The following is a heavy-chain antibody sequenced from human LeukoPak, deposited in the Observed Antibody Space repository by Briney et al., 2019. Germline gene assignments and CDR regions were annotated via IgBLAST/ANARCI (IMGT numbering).Heavy chain of an antibody. J-gene: IGHJ6*02. D-gene: IGHD4-11*01. V-gene: IGHV1-46*01. CDR3: ARDRPTVKDYYYGMDV. CDR1: GYTLTSYY. CDR2: INPSGGST. Sequence: ASVKVSCKASGYTLTSYYMHWVRQAPGQGLEWMGIINPSGGSTSYAQKFQGRVTMTRDTSTSTVYMELSSLRSEDTAVYYCARDRPTVKDYYYGMDVWGQGTTVTVSS.